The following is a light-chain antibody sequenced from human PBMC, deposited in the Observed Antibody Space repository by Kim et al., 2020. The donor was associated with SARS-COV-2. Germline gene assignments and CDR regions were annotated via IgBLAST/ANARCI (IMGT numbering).Light chain of an antibody. Sequence: IVMTQSPATLSVSPGERATLSCRASQSVGNNLAWYQQKPGQAPRLLIYGASTRAPGIPARFSGSGSGTDFTLTISSLQSEDSTVYYCQARDTFGQGTKLEIK. CDR2: GAS. J-gene: IGKJ2*01. CDR1: QSVGNN. CDR3: QARDT. V-gene: IGKV3-15*01.